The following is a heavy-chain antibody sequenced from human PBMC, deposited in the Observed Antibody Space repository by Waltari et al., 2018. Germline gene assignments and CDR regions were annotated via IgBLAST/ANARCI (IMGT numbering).Heavy chain of an antibody. V-gene: IGHV1-24*01. CDR3: ATVTYYYGSGSYYFDY. Sequence: QVQLVQSGAEVRKPGASVKVSCKVSGYTLTELSMHWVRQAPGKGLEWMGGLDPEDGETIYARKFQGRVTMTEDTSTDTAYMELSSLRSEDTAVYYCATVTYYYGSGSYYFDYWGQGTLVTVSS. CDR1: GYTLTELS. J-gene: IGHJ4*02. CDR2: LDPEDGET. D-gene: IGHD3-10*01.